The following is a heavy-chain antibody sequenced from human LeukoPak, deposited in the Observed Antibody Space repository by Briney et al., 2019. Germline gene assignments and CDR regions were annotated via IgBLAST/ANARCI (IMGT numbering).Heavy chain of an antibody. D-gene: IGHD2-2*01. CDR1: GYTFTNYY. J-gene: IGHJ4*02. CDR2: INPSGGYT. Sequence: ASVKVSCKASGYTFTNYYMHWVRQAPGQGLEWMGLINPSGGYTNYAQKSQGRVTMTRDTSTSTVYMELSSLRSEDTAVYYCASGRTDIVVVPATLRNYYFDYWGQGTLVTVSS. V-gene: IGHV1-46*01. CDR3: ASGRTDIVVVPATLRNYYFDY.